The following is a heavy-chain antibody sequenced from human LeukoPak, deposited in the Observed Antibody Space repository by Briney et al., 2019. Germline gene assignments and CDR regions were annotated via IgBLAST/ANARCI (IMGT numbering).Heavy chain of an antibody. CDR3: ARDNRGVAAAGRFDY. CDR1: GFIFSNYG. V-gene: IGHV3-30*02. CDR2: IRYDGSNK. Sequence: GSLRLSCAASGFIFSNYGMHWVRQAPGKGLEWVAFIRYDGSNKYYADSVKGRFTISRDNSKNTLYLQMNSLRTEDTAVYYCARDNRGVAAAGRFDYWGQGTLVTVSS. J-gene: IGHJ4*02. D-gene: IGHD6-13*01.